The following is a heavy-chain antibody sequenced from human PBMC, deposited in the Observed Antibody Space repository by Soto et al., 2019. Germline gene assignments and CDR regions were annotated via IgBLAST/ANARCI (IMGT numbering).Heavy chain of an antibody. CDR3: ASGIQLWLRRINNGYSG. CDR1: GGTFSTYA. D-gene: IGHD5-18*01. V-gene: IGHV1-69*12. Sequence: QVQLVQSGAEVKKPESSVKVSCKAPGGTFSTYAISWVRQAPGQGLEWMGGIIPMCGTANYAQRFQDRVTITADESTNTVYMELRRLRSEDTAVYFCASGIQLWLRRINNGYSGWGQGTLVTVSS. J-gene: IGHJ4*02. CDR2: IIPMCGTA.